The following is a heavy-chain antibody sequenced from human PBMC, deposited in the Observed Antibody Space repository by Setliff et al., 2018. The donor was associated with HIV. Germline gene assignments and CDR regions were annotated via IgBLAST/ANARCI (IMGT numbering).Heavy chain of an antibody. V-gene: IGHV3-7*03. CDR2: INQGGSVN. D-gene: IGHD3-3*01. Sequence: GGSLRLSCAASGFTFKNYWMSWVRQAPGKGLQFMANINQGGSVNYYVDSVKGRFTISRDDAMNSLFLHMSSLRAEDTAVYYCAKDPGRFGVVTPFDNWGQGALVTVSS. CDR3: AKDPGRFGVVTPFDN. J-gene: IGHJ4*02. CDR1: GFTFKNYW.